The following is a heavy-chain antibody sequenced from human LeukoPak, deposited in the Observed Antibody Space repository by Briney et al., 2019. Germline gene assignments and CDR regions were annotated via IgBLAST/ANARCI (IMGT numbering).Heavy chain of an antibody. CDR3: AKAGGGDHTQHFDY. CDR2: IYSGGST. V-gene: IGHV3-66*01. J-gene: IGHJ4*02. Sequence: GGSLRLSCAASGFTVSSNYMSWVRQAPGKGLEWVSVIYSGGSTYYADSVKGRFTISRDNSKNTLYLQMNSLRAEDTAVYYCAKAGGGDHTQHFDYWGQGTLVTVSS. CDR1: GFTVSSNY. D-gene: IGHD3-16*01.